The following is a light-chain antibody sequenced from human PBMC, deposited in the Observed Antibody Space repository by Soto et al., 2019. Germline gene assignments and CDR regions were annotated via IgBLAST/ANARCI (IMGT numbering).Light chain of an antibody. Sequence: IVLTQSPATLSLSPGERATLSCRASQSVSSYLAWYQQKPGQAPRLLIYDASNRATGIPDRFSGSGSGTDVTLTISRLEPEEFAGYYCQQFSSYPLTFGGGTKVDI. J-gene: IGKJ4*01. CDR3: QQFSSYPLT. CDR2: DAS. V-gene: IGKV3-11*01. CDR1: QSVSSY.